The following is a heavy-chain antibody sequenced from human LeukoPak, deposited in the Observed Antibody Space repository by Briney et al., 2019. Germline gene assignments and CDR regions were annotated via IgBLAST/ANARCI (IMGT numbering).Heavy chain of an antibody. J-gene: IGHJ4*02. CDR3: ARDLTYGSGKEPAYYFDN. D-gene: IGHD3-10*01. CDR1: GGTFSSYA. V-gene: IGHV1-69*13. CDR2: IIPIFGTA. Sequence: SVKVSCKASGGTFSSYAISWGRQAPGQGVEWMGGIIPIFGTANYAQKFQGRVTITADASTNTAYMELRSLRSADTAVYYCARDLTYGSGKEPAYYFDNWGQGTLVTVSS.